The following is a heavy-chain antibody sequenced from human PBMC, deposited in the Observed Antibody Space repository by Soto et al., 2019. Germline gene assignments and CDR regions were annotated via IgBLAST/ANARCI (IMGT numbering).Heavy chain of an antibody. CDR3: ARGNHRWLQLWYFDL. V-gene: IGHV1-69*12. CDR2: IIPIFGTV. Sequence: QVQLVQSGAAVKKPGSSVKVSCKASGGTFSNYPISWVRQAPGQGLEWMGGIIPIFGTVNYAQKFQGRVTITADESTSTAYMELSSLGSEDTAVYYCARGNHRWLQLWYFDLWGRGTLVTVSS. CDR1: GGTFSNYP. J-gene: IGHJ2*01. D-gene: IGHD5-12*01.